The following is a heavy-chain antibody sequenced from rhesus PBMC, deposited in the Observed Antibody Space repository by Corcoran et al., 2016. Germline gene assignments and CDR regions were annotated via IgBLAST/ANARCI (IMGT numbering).Heavy chain of an antibody. J-gene: IGHJ3*01. CDR1: GGSISSSNW. CDR3: ARHGILDAFDF. Sequence: QVQLQESGPAVVKPSETLSLTCAVSGGSISSSNWWSWIRQSPGKGLDWIGGIYGSGGSTEYNPSLTSRVTMSIDTSKNQFSLKLSSVTAAYTAVYYCARHGILDAFDFWGQGLRVTVSS. V-gene: IGHV4-93*02. D-gene: IGHD2-21*01. CDR2: IYGSGGST.